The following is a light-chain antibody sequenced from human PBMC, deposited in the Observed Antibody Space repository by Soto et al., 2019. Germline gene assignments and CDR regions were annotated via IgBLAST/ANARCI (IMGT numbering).Light chain of an antibody. CDR2: KAS. J-gene: IGKJ1*01. CDR1: QSISSW. Sequence: DIQMTQSPSTLSASVGDRVTITCRASQSISSWLAWYQQKXGKAPKLLIYKASSLESGVPSRFSGSGSGTEFTLTISSLQPDDFATYYCQQYNSYSWTFGQGTKVEIK. V-gene: IGKV1-5*03. CDR3: QQYNSYSWT.